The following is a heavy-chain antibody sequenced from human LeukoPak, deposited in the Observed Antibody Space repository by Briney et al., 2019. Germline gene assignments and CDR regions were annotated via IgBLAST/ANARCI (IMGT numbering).Heavy chain of an antibody. CDR1: GGSISSSSYY. D-gene: IGHD3-22*01. CDR2: IYYSGST. V-gene: IGHV4-39*01. Sequence: SETLSLACTVSGGSISSSSYYWGWIRQPPGKGLEWIGSIYYSGSTYYNPSLKSRVTISVDTSKNQFSLKLSSVTAADTAVYYCASASVVVNAFDIWGQGTMVTVSS. CDR3: ASASVVVNAFDI. J-gene: IGHJ3*02.